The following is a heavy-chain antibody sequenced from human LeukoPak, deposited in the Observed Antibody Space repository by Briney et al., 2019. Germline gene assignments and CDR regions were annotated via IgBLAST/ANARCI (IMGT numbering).Heavy chain of an antibody. V-gene: IGHV4-59*01. CDR3: ARWSGYYFY. D-gene: IGHD3-3*01. Sequence: SETLSLTCTVSGGSISSYYWSWIRQPPGKGLEWIGYIYYSGSTNYNPSLKSRVTISVDTSKNQFSLKLSSVTAADTAVYYCARWSGYYFYWGQGTLVTVSS. CDR2: IYYSGST. CDR1: GGSISSYY. J-gene: IGHJ4*02.